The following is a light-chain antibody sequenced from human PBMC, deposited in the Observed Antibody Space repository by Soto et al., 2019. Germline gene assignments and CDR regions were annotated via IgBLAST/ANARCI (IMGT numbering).Light chain of an antibody. J-gene: IGKJ2*01. V-gene: IGKV3-20*01. CDR1: QSVSNKY. CDR3: QQYDSSPPYT. CDR2: GSS. Sequence: EVVLTQSPGTLSLSPGERATLSCRASQSVSNKYLAWYQQKPGQAPRLLIFGSSDRATGIPDTFSGSGSGTDFTLTISRLEPEDFAVYYCQQYDSSPPYTFGQGTKLEIK.